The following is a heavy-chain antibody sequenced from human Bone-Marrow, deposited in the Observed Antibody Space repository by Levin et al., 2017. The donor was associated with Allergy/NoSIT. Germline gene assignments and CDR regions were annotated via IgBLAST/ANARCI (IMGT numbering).Heavy chain of an antibody. Sequence: LSLTCAASGFTFSSYWMHWVRQAPGKGLVWVSRINSDGSSTSYADSVKGRFTISRDNAKNTLYLQMNSLRAEDTAVYYCARGKNDYVWGSYRYPGYYFDYWGQGTLVTVSS. CDR1: GFTFSSYW. D-gene: IGHD3-16*02. CDR3: ARGKNDYVWGSYRYPGYYFDY. V-gene: IGHV3-74*01. CDR2: INSDGSST. J-gene: IGHJ4*02.